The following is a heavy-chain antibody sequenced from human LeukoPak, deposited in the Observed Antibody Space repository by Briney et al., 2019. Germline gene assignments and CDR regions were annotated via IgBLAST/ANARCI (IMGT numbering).Heavy chain of an antibody. J-gene: IGHJ4*02. D-gene: IGHD7-27*01. Sequence: QPGGSLRLSCAASGFTFSSYGMHWVRQAPGKGLEWVAVISYDGSNKYYADSVKGRFTISRDNSKNTLYLQMNSLRAEDTAVYYCAKAGDLDYWGQGTLVTVSS. V-gene: IGHV3-30*18. CDR1: GFTFSSYG. CDR2: ISYDGSNK. CDR3: AKAGDLDY.